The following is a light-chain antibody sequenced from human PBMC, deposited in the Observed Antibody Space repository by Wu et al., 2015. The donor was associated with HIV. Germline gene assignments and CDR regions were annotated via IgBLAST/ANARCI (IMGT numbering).Light chain of an antibody. Sequence: EIVLTQSPGTLSLSPGERATLSCRASQSVSSHLAWYQQKPGQAPRLLIYDASNRATDIPARFSGSGSGTDFTLTISSLEPEDFAIYYCQQYNNWPLTFGQGTRLEIK. CDR3: QQYNNWPLT. V-gene: IGKV3-11*01. J-gene: IGKJ5*01. CDR2: DAS. CDR1: QSVSSH.